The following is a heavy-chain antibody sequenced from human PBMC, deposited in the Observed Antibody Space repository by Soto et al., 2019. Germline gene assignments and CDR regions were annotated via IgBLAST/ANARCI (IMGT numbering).Heavy chain of an antibody. D-gene: IGHD3-10*01. CDR3: ARLFTPANRHLGSYYNPSSSYYYMDV. V-gene: IGHV4-59*08. J-gene: IGHJ6*03. CDR1: GGSISSDY. CDR2: IYYCGST. Sequence: SETLSLTCTVSGGSISSDYWSWIRQPPGKGLEWIGYIYYCGSTNYNPSLKSRVTISVDTSKNQFSLKLSSVTAADTAVYYCARLFTPANRHLGSYYNPSSSYYYMDVWGKGITVTVS.